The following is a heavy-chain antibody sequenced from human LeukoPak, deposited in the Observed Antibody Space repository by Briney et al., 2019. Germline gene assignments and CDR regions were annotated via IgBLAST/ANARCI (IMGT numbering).Heavy chain of an antibody. CDR1: GFNFSSYN. CDR3: ARGGGSIRHSYYYYVDV. J-gene: IGHJ6*03. D-gene: IGHD2-15*01. CDR2: IRSSSNTI. V-gene: IGHV3-48*02. Sequence: QSGGSLRLSCAASGFNFSSYNMNWVRQAPGKGLEWVSYIRSSSNTIYYADSVKGRFTISRDNAKNSLYLRMNSLRDEDTALYYCARGGGSIRHSYYYYVDVWGKGTTVTVSS.